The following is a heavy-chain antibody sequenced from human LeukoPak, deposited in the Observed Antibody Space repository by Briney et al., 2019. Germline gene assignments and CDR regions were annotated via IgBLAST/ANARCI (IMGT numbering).Heavy chain of an antibody. V-gene: IGHV1-18*01. CDR2: ISAYNGNT. CDR3: AREGSLRIPKVVQESYYFDY. CDR1: AYTFTSYG. Sequence: GASVKVSCKASAYTFTSYGISWVRQAPGQGLEWMGWISAYNGNTNYAQKLQGRVTMTTDTSTSTAYMELRSLRSDDTAVYYCAREGSLRIPKVVQESYYFDYWGQGTLVTVSS. D-gene: IGHD3-22*01. J-gene: IGHJ4*02.